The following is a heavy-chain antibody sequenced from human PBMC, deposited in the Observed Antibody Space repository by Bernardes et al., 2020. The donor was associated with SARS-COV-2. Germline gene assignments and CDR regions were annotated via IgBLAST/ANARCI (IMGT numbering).Heavy chain of an antibody. V-gene: IGHV3-30*04. CDR1: GFTFRSSA. CDR3: ARVYYDFWSGFDY. CDR2: ISYDGSNK. J-gene: IGHJ4*02. D-gene: IGHD3-3*01. Sequence: SLIPSCAASGFTFRSSAMHWVRQAPGQGLEWVAVISYDGSNKYYADSVKGRFTISRDNSKNTLYLQMNSLRAEDTAVYYCARVYYDFWSGFDYWGQGTLVTVAS.